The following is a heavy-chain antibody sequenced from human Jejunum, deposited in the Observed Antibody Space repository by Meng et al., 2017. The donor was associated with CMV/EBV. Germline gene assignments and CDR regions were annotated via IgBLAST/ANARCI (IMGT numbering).Heavy chain of an antibody. CDR3: ARDLTGIRDY. Sequence: EGQLVESGGGLVQPGGSLRLSCAASEFTVSNNYMAWVRQAPGKGLEWVSVIYSGGSTYYGDSVKDRFTISRDTSKNTVYLQMDSLRAEDTAVYYCARDLTGIRDYWGQGTLVTVSS. D-gene: IGHD2-8*02. V-gene: IGHV3-66*01. CDR1: EFTVSNNY. CDR2: IYSGGST. J-gene: IGHJ4*02.